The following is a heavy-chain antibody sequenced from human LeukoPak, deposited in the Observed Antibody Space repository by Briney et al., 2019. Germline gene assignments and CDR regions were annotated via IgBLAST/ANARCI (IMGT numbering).Heavy chain of an antibody. Sequence: PGGSLRLSCAASGFTVSSNYMSWVRQAPGKGLEWVSVIYSGGSTYYPDSVKGRFTISRDNSKNTLYLQMNSLRAEDTAVYYCARDGVILTGYPRGYWGQGTLVTVSS. J-gene: IGHJ4*02. CDR2: IYSGGST. V-gene: IGHV3-66*01. CDR3: ARDGVILTGYPRGY. CDR1: GFTVSSNY. D-gene: IGHD3-9*01.